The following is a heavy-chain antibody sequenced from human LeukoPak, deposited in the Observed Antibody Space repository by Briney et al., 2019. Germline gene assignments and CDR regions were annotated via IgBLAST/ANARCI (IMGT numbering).Heavy chain of an antibody. CDR1: GGSFSSGSYY. CDR3: ARGSYGDYDSWFDP. Sequence: SETLSLTCTVSGGSFSSGSYYWSWIRQPPGKGLEWIGYIYYSGSTNYNPSLKSRVTISVDTSKNQFSLKLSSVTAADTAVYYCARGSYGDYDSWFDPWGQGTLVTVSS. CDR2: IYYSGST. D-gene: IGHD4-17*01. V-gene: IGHV4-61*01. J-gene: IGHJ5*02.